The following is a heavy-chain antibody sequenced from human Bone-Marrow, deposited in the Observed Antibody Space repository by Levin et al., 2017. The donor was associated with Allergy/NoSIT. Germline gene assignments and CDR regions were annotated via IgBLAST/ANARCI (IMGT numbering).Heavy chain of an antibody. J-gene: IGHJ6*02. V-gene: IGHV3-33*01. CDR1: GFTLSSYA. CDR2: IWNDGSRK. Sequence: LSLTCAASGFTLSSYAMHWVRLAPGKGLEGVAIIWNDGSRKYYADSVKGRFTISRDHSKNTVYLQMDSLRPDDTAVYYCAREEVYNPYYYYGLDVWGQGTTVTVSS. D-gene: IGHD1-1*01. CDR3: AREEVYNPYYYYGLDV.